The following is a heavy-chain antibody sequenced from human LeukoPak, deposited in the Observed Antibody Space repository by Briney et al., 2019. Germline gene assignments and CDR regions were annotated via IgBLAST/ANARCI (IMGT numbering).Heavy chain of an antibody. CDR2: IIPIFGTA. Sequence: SVKVSCKASGGTFSSYAISWVRQAPGQGLEWMGGIIPIFGTANYAQKFQGRVTITTDESTSTAYMELSRLRSEDTAVYYCAIVGATTVAFDIWGQGTMVTVSS. D-gene: IGHD1-26*01. CDR3: AIVGATTVAFDI. CDR1: GGTFSSYA. J-gene: IGHJ3*02. V-gene: IGHV1-69*05.